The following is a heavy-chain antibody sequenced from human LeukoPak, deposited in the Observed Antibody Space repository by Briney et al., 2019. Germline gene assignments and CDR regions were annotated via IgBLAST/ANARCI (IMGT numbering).Heavy chain of an antibody. D-gene: IGHD6-13*01. Sequence: AASVKVSCKASGYTFTRNALIWVRQAPGQGLEWMGWISTNTGNPTYAQGFTGRFVFSLDTSVRTAYLQISSLKTEDTAVYYCARGLGYSSSWYRGAGSWFDPWGQGTLVTVSS. CDR1: GYTFTRNA. V-gene: IGHV7-4-1*02. CDR2: ISTNTGNP. J-gene: IGHJ5*02. CDR3: ARGLGYSSSWYRGAGSWFDP.